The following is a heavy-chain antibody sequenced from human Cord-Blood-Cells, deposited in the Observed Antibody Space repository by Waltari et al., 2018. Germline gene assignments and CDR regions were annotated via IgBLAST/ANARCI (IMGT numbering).Heavy chain of an antibody. CDR3: AKAVLWFGGLDY. D-gene: IGHD3-10*01. J-gene: IGHJ4*02. CDR2: ISVSGGST. Sequence: EVQLLESGGGLVQPGGSLRLSCAASGFTFSSYAMSWVRQAPGKGLEWVSAISVSGGSTYYADSVKGRFTISRDNSKNTLYLQMNSLRAEDTAVYYCAKAVLWFGGLDYWGQGTLVTVSS. CDR1: GFTFSSYA. V-gene: IGHV3-23*01.